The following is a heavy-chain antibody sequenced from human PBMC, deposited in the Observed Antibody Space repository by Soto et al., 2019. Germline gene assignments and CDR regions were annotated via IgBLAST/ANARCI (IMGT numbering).Heavy chain of an antibody. D-gene: IGHD2-21*01. Sequence: SETLSLTCAVSGGPFSGVYWSWIRQPPGKGLEWIGGVNHRGSASYNPSLESRVTMSVDTSKNQFSLKLTSVTAADSAVYYCARDAFCGSGTCRVGHWFDPWGQGTLVTVSS. CDR1: GGPFSGVY. V-gene: IGHV4-34*01. CDR3: ARDAFCGSGTCRVGHWFDP. CDR2: VNHRGSA. J-gene: IGHJ5*02.